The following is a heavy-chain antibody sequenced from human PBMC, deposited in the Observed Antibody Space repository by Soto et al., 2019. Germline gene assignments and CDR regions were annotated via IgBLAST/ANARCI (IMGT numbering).Heavy chain of an antibody. V-gene: IGHV1-18*01. CDR1: GYTFTSYG. J-gene: IGHJ6*02. D-gene: IGHD3-3*01. CDR3: ARDLGYYDFWSGYFGYYYYRMDV. CDR2: ISAYNGNT. Sequence: SVKVSCKASGYTFTSYGISWVRQAPGQGLEWMGWISAYNGNTNYAQKLQGRVTMTTDTSTSTAYMELRSLRSDDTAVYYCARDLGYYDFWSGYFGYYYYRMDVWGQRTTVIVS.